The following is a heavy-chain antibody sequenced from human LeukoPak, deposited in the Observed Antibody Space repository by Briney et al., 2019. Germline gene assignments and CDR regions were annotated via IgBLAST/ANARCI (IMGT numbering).Heavy chain of an antibody. J-gene: IGHJ4*02. D-gene: IGHD2-2*01. CDR2: IFGSGGSP. Sequence: GGSLRLSCEASGFTFGSFAMYWVRQAPGKGLEWVAGIFGSGGSPHYADSVKGRFTISRDNSKNTLYLQMNSLRAEDTAVYYCAKDHRGCSSTSCYVYFDYWGQGTLVTVSS. V-gene: IGHV3-23*01. CDR3: AKDHRGCSSTSCYVYFDY. CDR1: GFTFGSFA.